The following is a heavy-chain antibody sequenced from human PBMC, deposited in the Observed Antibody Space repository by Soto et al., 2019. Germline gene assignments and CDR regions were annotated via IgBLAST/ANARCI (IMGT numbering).Heavy chain of an antibody. J-gene: IGHJ5*02. Sequence: QVQLVQSGAEVKKPGSSVKVSCKASGGTFSSYTISWVRQAPGQGLEWMGRIIPILGIANYAQKFQGRVTITADKSTGTAYVELSSLRSEDTAVYYCARVPHYYDSSGYFDPWGQGTLVTVSS. CDR1: GGTFSSYT. D-gene: IGHD3-22*01. CDR2: IIPILGIA. V-gene: IGHV1-69*02. CDR3: ARVPHYYDSSGYFDP.